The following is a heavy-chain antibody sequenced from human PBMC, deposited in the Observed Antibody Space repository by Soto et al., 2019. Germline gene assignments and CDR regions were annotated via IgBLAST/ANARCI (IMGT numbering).Heavy chain of an antibody. CDR1: GYTFSNYG. Sequence: ASVKVSCKASGYTFSNYGVSWVRQAPGQGLEWLGWITAYNGKTNYAHNFEGRVAMTIDTSTSTAYMELRSLRSDDTAVYYCARQHSDLCSDSPDFDYWGQGNLVTVYS. V-gene: IGHV1-18*04. D-gene: IGHD2-21*01. J-gene: IGHJ4*02. CDR3: ARQHSDLCSDSPDFDY. CDR2: ITAYNGKT.